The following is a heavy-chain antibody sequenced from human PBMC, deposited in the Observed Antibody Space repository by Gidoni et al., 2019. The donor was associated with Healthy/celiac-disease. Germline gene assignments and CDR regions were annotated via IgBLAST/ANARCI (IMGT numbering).Heavy chain of an antibody. CDR3: ARGYSTLTPYYYGMDV. Sequence: QVQLVQSGAEVKKPGSSGKVSCKASGGTSSSHAISWVRQAPGQGLEWMGGIIPIFGTANYAQKFQGRVTITADESTSTAYMELSSLRSEDTAVYYCARGYSTLTPYYYGMDVWGQGTTVTVSS. D-gene: IGHD6-13*01. J-gene: IGHJ6*02. CDR2: IIPIFGTA. V-gene: IGHV1-69*01. CDR1: GGTSSSHA.